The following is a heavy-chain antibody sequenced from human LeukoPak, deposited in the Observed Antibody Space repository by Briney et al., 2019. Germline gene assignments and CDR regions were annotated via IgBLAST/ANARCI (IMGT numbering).Heavy chain of an antibody. D-gene: IGHD3-22*01. Sequence: GGPLRLSCAASGFTFSSYAMTWVRQAPGKGLEWVSGISGSGGSTYYADSVEGRFTISRDNSKNTLSLQMNSLRAEDTALYYCAKGSDSAAYSTLDSWGQGTLVTVSS. V-gene: IGHV3-23*01. J-gene: IGHJ4*02. CDR3: AKGSDSAAYSTLDS. CDR2: ISGSGGST. CDR1: GFTFSSYA.